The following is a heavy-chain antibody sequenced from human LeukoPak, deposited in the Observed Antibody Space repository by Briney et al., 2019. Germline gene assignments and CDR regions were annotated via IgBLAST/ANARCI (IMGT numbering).Heavy chain of an antibody. CDR3: ATALPRGSYLGDY. CDR2: ISAYNGNT. D-gene: IGHD1-26*01. Sequence: ASVKVSCKASGYTFTSYGISWVRQAPGQGLEWMGWISAYNGNTNYAQKLQGRVTMTGDTSTDTAYMELSSLRSEDTAVYYCATALPRGSYLGDYWGQGTLVTVSS. J-gene: IGHJ4*02. V-gene: IGHV1-18*01. CDR1: GYTFTSYG.